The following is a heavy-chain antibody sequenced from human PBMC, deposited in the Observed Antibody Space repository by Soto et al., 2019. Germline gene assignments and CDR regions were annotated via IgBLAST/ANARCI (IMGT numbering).Heavy chain of an antibody. D-gene: IGHD1-26*01. Sequence: WASLSLTCPAFVFRVSSSGLHWVRQTPGRGLEWGAYISDSGSNTLYADSVKGRFTISRDNSKNTLYLQMNSLRADDTAVYHCAKGQNSGTYRFYFDYWGQGAPVPVSS. CDR3: AKGQNSGTYRFYFDY. CDR1: VFRVSSSG. CDR2: ISDSGSNT. V-gene: IGHV3-23*01. J-gene: IGHJ4*02.